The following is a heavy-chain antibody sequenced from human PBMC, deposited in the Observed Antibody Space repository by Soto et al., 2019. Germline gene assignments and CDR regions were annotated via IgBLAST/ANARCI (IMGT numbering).Heavy chain of an antibody. D-gene: IGHD2-2*01. Sequence: QVQLVQSGAEVKKPGASVKVSCKAPGYTFTSYDINWVRQATGQGLEWLGWMNPNSGNTGYAQKFQGRVTMTRNTSRSTAYIALSSQRSEDTAVDYCARSDIVGVPALDYYYYMDVWGKGTTVTVSS. CDR3: ARSDIVGVPALDYYYYMDV. CDR1: GYTFTSYD. V-gene: IGHV1-8*01. J-gene: IGHJ6*03. CDR2: MNPNSGNT.